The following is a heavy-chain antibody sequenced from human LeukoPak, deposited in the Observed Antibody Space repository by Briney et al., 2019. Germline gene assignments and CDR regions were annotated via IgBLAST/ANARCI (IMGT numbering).Heavy chain of an antibody. D-gene: IGHD6-13*01. CDR2: IAHDGSIK. Sequence: GGSLRLSCAASGFAFGSYVMHWVRQTPGKGLEWVAVIAHDGSIKYYGESVKGRFTISRDSSKNTLYLQMNSLRNEDTAVYYCAKDVGDARSWYLDYWGQGTLVTVSS. V-gene: IGHV3-30*18. CDR1: GFAFGSYV. J-gene: IGHJ4*02. CDR3: AKDVGDARSWYLDY.